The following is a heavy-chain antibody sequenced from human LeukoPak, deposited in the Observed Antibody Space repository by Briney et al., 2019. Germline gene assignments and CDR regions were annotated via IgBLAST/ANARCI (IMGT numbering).Heavy chain of an antibody. CDR1: GYTFTSYG. Sequence: ASVKVSCKASGYTFTSYGISWVRQAPGQGLEWMGWISAYNGNTNYAQKLQGRVTMTTDTSTSTVYMELSSLRSEDTAVYYCARESGGSCYCPDYWGQGTLVTVSS. CDR3: ARESGGSCYCPDY. CDR2: ISAYNGNT. D-gene: IGHD2-15*01. V-gene: IGHV1-18*01. J-gene: IGHJ4*02.